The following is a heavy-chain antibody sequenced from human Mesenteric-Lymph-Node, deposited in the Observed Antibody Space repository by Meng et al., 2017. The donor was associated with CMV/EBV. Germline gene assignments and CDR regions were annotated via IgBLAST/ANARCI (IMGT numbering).Heavy chain of an antibody. CDR1: GFTFSSYA. CDR3: AKPLEDIVVVVAATPGGFDY. CDR2: ISGSGGST. J-gene: IGHJ4*02. Sequence: GGSLRLSCAASGFTFSSYAMSWVRQAPGKGLEWVSAISGSGGSTYYADSVKGRFTISRDNSKNTLYLQMNSLRAEDTAVYYCAKPLEDIVVVVAATPGGFDYWGQGTLVTVSS. D-gene: IGHD2-15*01. V-gene: IGHV3-23*01.